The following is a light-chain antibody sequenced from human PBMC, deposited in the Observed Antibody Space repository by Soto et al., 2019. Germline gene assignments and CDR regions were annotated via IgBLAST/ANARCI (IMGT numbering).Light chain of an antibody. Sequence: DIQMTQSPSTLSASVGDRVTITCRARQSISSWLAWYQQKPGKAPKLLISDASRLESGVPSRFSGSRSGTEFTLTLSSLQPDDFATYSCQQYNRYPYTFGQGTKLEIK. CDR3: QQYNRYPYT. CDR2: DAS. V-gene: IGKV1-5*01. CDR1: QSISSW. J-gene: IGKJ2*01.